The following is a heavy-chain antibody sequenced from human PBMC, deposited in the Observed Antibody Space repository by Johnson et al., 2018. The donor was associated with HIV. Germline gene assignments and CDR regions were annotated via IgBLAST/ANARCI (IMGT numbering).Heavy chain of an antibody. CDR2: ISSGPLII. Sequence: QVQLVESGGGLVKPRGSLRLSCAASGFTFSDYYMSWLRQPPGERLEWVSYISSGPLIINYADSVKCRFIISRDNTKNSLYLQMNSLRAEDTAVYYCARHHPASDAFDIWGQGTMVTVSS. V-gene: IGHV3-11*04. CDR3: ARHHPASDAFDI. CDR1: GFTFSDYY. D-gene: IGHD2-2*01. J-gene: IGHJ3*02.